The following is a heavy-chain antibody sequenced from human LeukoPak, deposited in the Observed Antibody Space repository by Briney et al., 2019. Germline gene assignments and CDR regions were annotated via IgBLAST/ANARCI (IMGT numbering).Heavy chain of an antibody. CDR2: IIPIFGTA. J-gene: IGHJ4*02. D-gene: IGHD1-26*01. Sequence: GSSVKVSCKASGGTFSSYAISWVRQAPGQGLEWMGGIIPIFGTANYAQKFQGRVTMTRDTSTSTVYMELSSLRSEDTAVYYCARNRLAIVGDPYYFDYWGQGTLVTVSS. CDR3: ARNRLAIVGDPYYFDY. CDR1: GGTFSSYA. V-gene: IGHV1-69*05.